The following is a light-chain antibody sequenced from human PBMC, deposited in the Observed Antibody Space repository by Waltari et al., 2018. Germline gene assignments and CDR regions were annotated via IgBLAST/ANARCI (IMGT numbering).Light chain of an antibody. Sequence: DIRLTQSPSSLSASVADRVTITCRASQGISKRLAWYQQRPGKAPKVLIYEASTLQTGVPLRFCGSGSGRDFTLTITSLQPEDFATYCCQQSNSFPRTFGQGTRLDIK. CDR3: QQSNSFPRT. J-gene: IGKJ5*01. CDR2: EAS. V-gene: IGKV1-12*01. CDR1: QGISKR.